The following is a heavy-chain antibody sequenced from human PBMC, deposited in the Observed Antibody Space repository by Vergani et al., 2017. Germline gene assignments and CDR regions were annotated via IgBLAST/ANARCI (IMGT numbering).Heavy chain of an antibody. CDR3: ARGGNYYDSSGYYAYYYYYGMDV. D-gene: IGHD3-22*01. J-gene: IGHJ6*02. Sequence: EVQLVESGGGLVQPGGSLRLSCAASGFTFSSYWMHWVRQAPGKGLVWVSRINSDGSSTSYADSVKGRFTISRDNAKNTLYLQMNRLRAEDTAVYYCARGGNYYDSSGYYAYYYYYGMDVWGQGTTVTVSS. CDR1: GFTFSSYW. CDR2: INSDGSST. V-gene: IGHV3-74*01.